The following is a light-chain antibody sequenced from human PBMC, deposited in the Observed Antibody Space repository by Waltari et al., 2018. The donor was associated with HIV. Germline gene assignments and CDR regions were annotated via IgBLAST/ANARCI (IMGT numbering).Light chain of an antibody. Sequence: EIALTQSPGTLALSPGERATLSCRASQSVSSSFLAWYQQKPGQAPRLLIYGASSRATDIPDRFSGSGSGTDFTLTIGRLEPEDFAVYFCQQYDNSATWTFGQGTKVEIQ. CDR2: GAS. J-gene: IGKJ1*01. CDR3: QQYDNSATWT. V-gene: IGKV3-20*01. CDR1: QSVSSSF.